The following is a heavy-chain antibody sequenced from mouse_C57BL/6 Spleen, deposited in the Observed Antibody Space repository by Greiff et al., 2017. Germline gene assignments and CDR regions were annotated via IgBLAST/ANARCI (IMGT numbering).Heavy chain of an antibody. J-gene: IGHJ2*01. Sequence: QVQLKQPGAELVKPGASVKMSCKASGYTFTSYWITWVKQRPVQGLEWIGDIYPGSGSTNYNEKFQSKATLTVDTSSSTAYMQLSSRTSEDSAIYYCARDCVSSYLDYWGQGTTLTVAS. CDR3: ARDCVSSYLDY. D-gene: IGHD1-1*01. CDR2: IYPGSGST. CDR1: GYTFTSYW. V-gene: IGHV1-55*01.